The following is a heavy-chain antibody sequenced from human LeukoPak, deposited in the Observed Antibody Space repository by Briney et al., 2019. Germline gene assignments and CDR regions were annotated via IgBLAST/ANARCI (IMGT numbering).Heavy chain of an antibody. V-gene: IGHV3-23*01. D-gene: IGHD1-26*01. CDR1: GFTFSSYA. J-gene: IGHJ4*02. CDR3: YYADYGDY. Sequence: GGSLRLSCAASGFTFSSYAMSCVRQAPGKGLEWVSAISGSGGSTYYADSVKGRFTISRDNSKNTLYLQMNSLRAEDKAVYYCYYADYGDYWGQGTLVTVSS. CDR2: ISGSGGST.